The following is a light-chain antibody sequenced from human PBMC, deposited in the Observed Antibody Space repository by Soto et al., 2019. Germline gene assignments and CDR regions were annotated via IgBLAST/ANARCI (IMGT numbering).Light chain of an antibody. Sequence: IVIKQSPGSLSLYPGESTTLSFRASQSISRYLAWYQQKPGQAPRLLIYDASNRATGIPARFSGSGSGTDFTLTISSLEPEDFAVYYCQQRINWLTYGGGTKVDIK. CDR1: QSISRY. CDR2: DAS. V-gene: IGKV3-11*01. J-gene: IGKJ4*01. CDR3: QQRINWLT.